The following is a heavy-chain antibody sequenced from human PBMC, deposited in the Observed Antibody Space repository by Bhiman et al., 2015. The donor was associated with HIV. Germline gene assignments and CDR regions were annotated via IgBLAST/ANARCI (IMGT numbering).Heavy chain of an antibody. CDR2: ISYDGSNK. D-gene: IGHD6-13*01. CDR3: ARVRVKRVSSSSWYGGAFDI. Sequence: QVQVVESGGGVVQPGRSLRLSCAASGFTFSSYAMHWVRQAPGKGLEWVAVISYDGSNKYHAGSVKGRFTISRDNSKNTLFLQMNSLRAEDTAVYYCARVRVKRVSSSSWYGGAFDIWGQGTMVIISS. V-gene: IGHV3-30-3*01. J-gene: IGHJ3*02. CDR1: GFTFSSYA.